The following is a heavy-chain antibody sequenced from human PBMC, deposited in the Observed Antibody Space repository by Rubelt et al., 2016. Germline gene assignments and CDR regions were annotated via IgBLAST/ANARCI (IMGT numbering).Heavy chain of an antibody. CDR3: ASEWELLG. CDR1: GGSISPYY. V-gene: IGHV4-59*12. D-gene: IGHD1-26*01. CDR2: IYYSGST. Sequence: QVQLQQWGAGLLKPSETLSLTCTVSGGSISPYYWSWIRQPPGKGLEWIGYIYYSGSTSYSPSLKRRVTISVDTSKNQISLTLGSMTAADTAVYYCASEWELLGWGQGTLVTVSS. J-gene: IGHJ4*02.